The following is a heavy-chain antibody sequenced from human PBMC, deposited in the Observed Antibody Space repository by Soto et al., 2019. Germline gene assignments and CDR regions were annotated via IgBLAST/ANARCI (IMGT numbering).Heavy chain of an antibody. V-gene: IGHV5-51*01. D-gene: IGHD2-2*01. CDR1: GYSFTSYW. CDR3: ARHGIVVVPAAYYYGMDV. CDR2: IYPGDSDT. J-gene: IGHJ6*02. Sequence: GESLKISCKGSGYSFTSYWIGWVRQMPGKGLERMGIIYPGDSDTRYSPSFQGQVTISADKSISTAYLQWSSLKASDTAMYYCARHGIVVVPAAYYYGMDVWGQGTTVTVSS.